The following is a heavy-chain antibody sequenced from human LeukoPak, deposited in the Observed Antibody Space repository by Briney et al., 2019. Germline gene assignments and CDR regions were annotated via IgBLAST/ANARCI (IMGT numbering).Heavy chain of an antibody. J-gene: IGHJ4*02. V-gene: IGHV4-39*01. CDR3: ARIHYDILTGYYTSPSDY. CDR1: GGSISSSSYY. D-gene: IGHD3-9*01. Sequence: SETLSLTCTVSGGSISSSSYYWGWIRQPPGKGLEWNGSIYYSGSTYYNPSLKSRVTISVDTSKNQFSLKLSSVTAADTAVYYCARIHYDILTGYYTSPSDYWGQGTLVTVSS. CDR2: IYYSGST.